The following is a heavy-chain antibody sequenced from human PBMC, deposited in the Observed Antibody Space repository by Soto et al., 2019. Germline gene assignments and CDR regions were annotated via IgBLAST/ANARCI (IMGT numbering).Heavy chain of an antibody. CDR1: GSSVGSASYY. D-gene: IGHD2-8*02. CDR2: IYQSGTT. J-gene: IGHJ2*01. V-gene: IGHV4-61*01. Sequence: SETLSLTCTVSGSSVGSASYYWSWIRQSPGKGLEWIGYIYQSGTTNYNPSLRSRVTMSMGKSKNQVFLNLNSVTAADTAVYYCARSFFLFLGVLRVLFSYWARGSFDL. CDR3: ARSFFLFLGVLRVLFSYWARGSFDL.